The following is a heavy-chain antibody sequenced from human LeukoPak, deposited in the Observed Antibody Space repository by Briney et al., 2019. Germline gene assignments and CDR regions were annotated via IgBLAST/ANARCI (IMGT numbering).Heavy chain of an antibody. CDR1: GGSISSGGYS. CDR3: ARAVGSFDWLPLFDF. CDR2: IDHSGST. Sequence: TSQTLSLTCAVSGGSISSGGYSWSWIRQPPGKGLECIGEIDHSGSTNYNPSLKSRVTISVDTSRNQFYLKLRSVPAADTGVYYCARAVGSFDWLPLFDFWGQGALVTVSS. D-gene: IGHD3-9*01. V-gene: IGHV4-30-2*01. J-gene: IGHJ4*02.